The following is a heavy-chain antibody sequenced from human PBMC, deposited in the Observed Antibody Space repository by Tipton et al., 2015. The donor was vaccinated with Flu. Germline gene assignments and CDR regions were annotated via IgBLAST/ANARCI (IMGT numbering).Heavy chain of an antibody. CDR1: GGSISSYY. D-gene: IGHD6-13*01. Sequence: TLSLTCTVSGGSISSYYWSWIRQPAGKGLEWIGRIYTSGSTNYNPSLKSRVTISVDTSKNQFSLKLSSVTAADTAVYYCARERYSSSWYGDHAEYFQHWGQGTLVTVSS. J-gene: IGHJ1*01. CDR2: IYTSGST. V-gene: IGHV4-4*07. CDR3: ARERYSSSWYGDHAEYFQH.